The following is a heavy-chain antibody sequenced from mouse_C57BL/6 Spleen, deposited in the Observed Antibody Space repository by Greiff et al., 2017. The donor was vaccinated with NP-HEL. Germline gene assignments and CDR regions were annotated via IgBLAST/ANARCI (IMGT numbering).Heavy chain of an antibody. D-gene: IGHD4-1*01. Sequence: QVQLQQSGAELARPGASVKLSCKASGYTFTSYGISWVKQRTGQGLEWIGEIYPRSGNTYYNEKFKGKATLTADKSSSTEYMELRSLTSEDSAVYFCARLGELGRVYFDYWGQGTTLTVSS. CDR1: GYTFTSYG. J-gene: IGHJ2*01. V-gene: IGHV1-81*01. CDR2: IYPRSGNT. CDR3: ARLGELGRVYFDY.